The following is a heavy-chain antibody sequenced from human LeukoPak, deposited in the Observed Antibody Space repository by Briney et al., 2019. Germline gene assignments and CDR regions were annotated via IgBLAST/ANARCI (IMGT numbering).Heavy chain of an antibody. V-gene: IGHV3-23*01. Sequence: GRSLSPSYPAAGFIFGRSAMSWVRQDPGKGLEWVLVIIGSGASTYYAHYGKGRFTTSTDTSTSTLYLRMNSLRGEDTAVYYSAREHDYGDSAYYWGQGTLVTVSS. D-gene: IGHD4-17*01. CDR2: IIGSGAST. CDR1: GFIFGRSA. CDR3: AREHDYGDSAYY. J-gene: IGHJ4*02.